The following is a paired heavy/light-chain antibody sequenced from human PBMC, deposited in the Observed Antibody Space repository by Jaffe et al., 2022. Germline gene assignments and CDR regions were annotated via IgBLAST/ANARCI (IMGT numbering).Heavy chain of an antibody. Sequence: EVQLVESGGGLVKPGGSLRLSCAASGFAFSNYTMNWVRQAPGKGLEWVSSLDKSSTYIYYADSVKGRFTVSRDNARGSLYLQMTSLRAEDTAVYYCARGSEIYNDNVYWGQGTLVTVSS. J-gene: IGHJ4*02. V-gene: IGHV3-21*01. CDR3: ARGSEIYNDNVY. D-gene: IGHD1-1*01. CDR2: LDKSSTYI. CDR1: GFAFSNYT.
Light chain of an antibody. CDR3: LQHNNYPLT. V-gene: IGKV1-17*01. Sequence: DIQMTQSPSSLSASVGDRVTITCRASQGIRNDLGWYQQKPGKAPKRLIYGASSLQSGVPSRFSGSGSGTEFTLTISSLQPEDFATYYCLQHNNYPLTFGGGTKVEIK. CDR2: GAS. CDR1: QGIRND. J-gene: IGKJ4*01.